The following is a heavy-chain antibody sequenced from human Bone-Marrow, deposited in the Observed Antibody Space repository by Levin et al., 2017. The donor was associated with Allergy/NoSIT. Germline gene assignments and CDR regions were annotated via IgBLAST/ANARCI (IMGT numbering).Heavy chain of an antibody. CDR2: IDSSGTT. D-gene: IGHD2-2*01. Sequence: SETLSLTCNVSGDSINSGPYYYTWIRQAPGKGLEWVGHIDSSGTTFYATSLKDRLFISVDTSTNRFHLRLAPVIVADTAFYYCAREDPSVGGFDYWGPGILVTVSS. CDR1: GDSINSGPYY. V-gene: IGHV4-30-4*01. CDR3: AREDPSVGGFDY. J-gene: IGHJ4*02.